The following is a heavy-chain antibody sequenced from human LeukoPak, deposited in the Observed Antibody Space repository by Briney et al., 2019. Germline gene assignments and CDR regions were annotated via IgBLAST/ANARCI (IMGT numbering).Heavy chain of an antibody. CDR3: VKVSVAAPGSDY. V-gene: IGHV3-7*01. D-gene: IGHD6-13*01. J-gene: IGHJ4*02. CDR1: GFIYSNYG. CDR2: INRDGSEK. Sequence: GGSLRLSCAASGFIYSNYGMTWVRQAPGKGLEWVANINRDGSEKYYVDSVKGRFTISRDNAKNSLYLQMNSLRAEDTALYYCVKVSVAAPGSDYWGQGTLVTVSS.